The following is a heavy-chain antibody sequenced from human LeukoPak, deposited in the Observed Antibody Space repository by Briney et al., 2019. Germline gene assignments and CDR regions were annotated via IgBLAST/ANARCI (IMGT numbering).Heavy chain of an antibody. J-gene: IGHJ4*02. CDR2: ISSSSSYI. Sequence: GGSLRLSCAASGFTFSSYSMNWVRQAPGKGLEWVSSISSSSSYIYYADSVKGRFTISRDNAKNSLYLQMNSLRAEDTAVYYCARGDPYYYDSSGYRSWDYWAQGTLVTVSS. V-gene: IGHV3-21*01. D-gene: IGHD3-22*01. CDR1: GFTFSSYS. CDR3: ARGDPYYYDSSGYRSWDY.